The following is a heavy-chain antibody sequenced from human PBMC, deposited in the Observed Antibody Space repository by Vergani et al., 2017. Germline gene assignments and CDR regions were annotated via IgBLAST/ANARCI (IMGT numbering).Heavy chain of an antibody. V-gene: IGHV4-30-4*01. D-gene: IGHD3-10*01. CDR3: AREMVRGVNDYYGMDV. CDR2: IYYSGRT. CDR1: GGSISSGDYY. Sequence: QVQLQESGPGLVKPSQTLSLTCTVSGGSISSGDYYWSWIRQPPGKGLEWIGYIYYSGRTYYNPSLKSRVTISVDTSKNQFSLKLSSVTAADTAVYYCAREMVRGVNDYYGMDVWGQGTTVTVSS. J-gene: IGHJ6*02.